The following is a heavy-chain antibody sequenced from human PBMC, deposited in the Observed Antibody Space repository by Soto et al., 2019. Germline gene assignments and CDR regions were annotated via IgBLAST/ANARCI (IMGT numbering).Heavy chain of an antibody. CDR3: TRAFSTDYYYYGMDV. D-gene: IGHD2-2*01. J-gene: IGHJ6*02. CDR1: GFTFSGSA. Sequence: GGSLRLSCAASGFTFSGSAMHWVRQASGKGLEWVGRIRSKANSYATAYAASVKGRFTISRDDSKNTAYLQMNSLKTEDTAVYYCTRAFSTDYYYYGMDVWGQGTTVTVSS. CDR2: IRSKANSYAT. V-gene: IGHV3-73*01.